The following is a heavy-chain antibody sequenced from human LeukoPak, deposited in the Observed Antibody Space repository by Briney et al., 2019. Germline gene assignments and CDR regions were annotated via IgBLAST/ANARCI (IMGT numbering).Heavy chain of an antibody. CDR3: AAVVVVAAHLEY. D-gene: IGHD2-15*01. CDR2: ISAYNGNT. J-gene: IGHJ4*02. Sequence: ASVKVSCKASGYTFTSYGISWVRQAPGQGLEWMGWISAYNGNTNYAQKLQGRVTMTTDTSTSTAYMELRSLRSDDTAVCYCAAVVVVAAHLEYWGQGTLVTVSS. CDR1: GYTFTSYG. V-gene: IGHV1-18*01.